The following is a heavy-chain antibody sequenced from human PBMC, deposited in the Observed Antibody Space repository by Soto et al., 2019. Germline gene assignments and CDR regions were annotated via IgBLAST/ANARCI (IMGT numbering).Heavy chain of an antibody. CDR2: INAGNGNT. CDR1: GYTFTSYA. Sequence: ASVKVSCKASGYTFTSYAMHSLRQAPGPRLEWMGWINAGNGNTKYSQKFQGRVTITRDTSASTAYMELSSLRSEDTAVYYCARDSRGYSYVVPNWFDPWGQGTLVTVSS. D-gene: IGHD5-18*01. V-gene: IGHV1-3*01. J-gene: IGHJ5*02. CDR3: ARDSRGYSYVVPNWFDP.